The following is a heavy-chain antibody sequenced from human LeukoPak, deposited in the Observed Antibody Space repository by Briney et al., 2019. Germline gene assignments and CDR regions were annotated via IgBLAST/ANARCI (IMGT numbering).Heavy chain of an antibody. CDR2: ITSSSSST. CDR1: GFTFSSFS. Sequence: GGSLRLSCAASGFTFSSFSMNWVRQAPGKGLEWISYITSSSSSTYYADSVKGRFTISRDNAKNPLYLQMNSLRAEDTAVYYCARVIGSYGDSAYWGQGTLVTVFS. V-gene: IGHV3-48*04. J-gene: IGHJ4*02. CDR3: ARVIGSYGDSAY. D-gene: IGHD4-17*01.